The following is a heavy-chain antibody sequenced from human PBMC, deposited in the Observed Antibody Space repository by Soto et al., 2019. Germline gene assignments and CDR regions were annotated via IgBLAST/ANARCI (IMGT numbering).Heavy chain of an antibody. V-gene: IGHV1-24*01. D-gene: IGHD2-2*03. CDR2: FDPENGET. Sequence: ASVNVSCKVSGHTLPELSMHWERPTPGKGIEWMGNFDPENGETIHAQRFQGRATLAEATSTDAAYMELSSLTPDDTAVYYCATAVGYSLGLYNMDVWGHVSTVPFSS. CDR3: ATAVGYSLGLYNMDV. CDR1: GHTLPELS. J-gene: IGHJ6*01.